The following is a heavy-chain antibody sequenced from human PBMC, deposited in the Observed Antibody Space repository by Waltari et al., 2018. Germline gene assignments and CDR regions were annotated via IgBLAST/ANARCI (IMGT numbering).Heavy chain of an antibody. CDR2: IKQDGSEK. D-gene: IGHD6-13*01. Sequence: EVQLVESGGGLVQPGGSLRLSCAASGFTFSSYCMSWVRQAPGKGLEWVANIKQDGSEKYYVDSVKGRFTISRDNAKNSLYLQMNSLRAEDTAVYYCAREVAAAGLYYFDYWGQGTLVTVSS. V-gene: IGHV3-7*01. CDR3: AREVAAAGLYYFDY. J-gene: IGHJ4*02. CDR1: GFTFSSYC.